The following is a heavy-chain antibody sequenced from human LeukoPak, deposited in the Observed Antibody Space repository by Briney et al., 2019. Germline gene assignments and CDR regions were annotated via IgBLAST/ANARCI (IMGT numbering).Heavy chain of an antibody. Sequence: ETLSLTCIVSGGSISSYYWSWIRQPAGKGLEWIGRIYTSGSTDYNPSLKSRVTMSVDTSKNQFSLKLSSVTAADTAVYYCARAQGGRTMVRGVINAFDIWGQGTMVTVSS. D-gene: IGHD3-10*01. J-gene: IGHJ3*02. CDR1: GGSISSYY. CDR2: IYTSGST. CDR3: ARAQGGRTMVRGVINAFDI. V-gene: IGHV4-4*07.